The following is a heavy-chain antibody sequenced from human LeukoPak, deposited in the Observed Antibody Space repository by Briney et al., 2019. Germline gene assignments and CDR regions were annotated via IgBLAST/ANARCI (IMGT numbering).Heavy chain of an antibody. D-gene: IGHD3-3*01. CDR3: AKDCSKYDFWSGYYLYYFDY. V-gene: IGHV3-30*02. CDR1: GFTFSSYG. J-gene: IGHJ4*02. Sequence: GGSLRLSSAASGFTFSSYGMHWVRQAPGKGLEWVAFIRYDGSNKYYADSVKGRFTISRDNSKNTLYLQMNSLRAEDTAVYYCAKDCSKYDFWSGYYLYYFDYWGQGTLVTVSS. CDR2: IRYDGSNK.